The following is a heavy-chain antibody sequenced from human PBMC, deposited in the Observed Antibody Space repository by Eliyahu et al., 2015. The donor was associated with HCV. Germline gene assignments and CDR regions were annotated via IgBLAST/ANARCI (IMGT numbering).Heavy chain of an antibody. CDR1: GFTVSSNY. D-gene: IGHD5-12*01. CDR3: ARAPREGGYEFDY. J-gene: IGHJ4*02. V-gene: IGHV3-53*02. Sequence: EVQLVETGGGLIQPGGSLRLSCAASGFTVSSNYMSWVRQAPGKGLEWVSVIYSDGRTYYARPREGPRSPSPEAPPKNTVNLQINSLRADDTAVYYCARAPREGGYEFDYWGQGTLVTVSS. CDR2: IYSDGRT.